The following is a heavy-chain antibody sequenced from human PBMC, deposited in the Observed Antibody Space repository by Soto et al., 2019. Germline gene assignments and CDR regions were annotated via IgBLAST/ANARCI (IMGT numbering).Heavy chain of an antibody. D-gene: IGHD1-7*01. CDR1: GYTFTSYG. V-gene: IGHV1-18*01. J-gene: IGHJ6*03. CDR3: ARGLELPGSTYYYMDV. Sequence: ASVKVSCKAYGYTFTSYGISWVRQAPGQGLEWMGWISAYNGNTNYAQKLQGRVTMTTDTSTSTAYMELRSLRSDDTAVYYCARGLELPGSTYYYMDVWGKGTTVTVSS. CDR2: ISAYNGNT.